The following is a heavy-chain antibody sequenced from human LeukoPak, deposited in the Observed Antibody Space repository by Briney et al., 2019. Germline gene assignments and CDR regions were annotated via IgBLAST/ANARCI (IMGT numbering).Heavy chain of an antibody. CDR3: ARGDIYYGSGSSPFDY. CDR2: MNPNSGNT. Sequence: ASVKVSCKASGYTFTSYDINWVRQATGQGLEWMGWMNPNSGNTGYAQKFQGRVTMTRNTSISTAHMELSRLRSEDTAVYYCARGDIYYGSGSSPFDYWGQGTLVTVSS. V-gene: IGHV1-8*01. CDR1: GYTFTSYD. D-gene: IGHD3-10*01. J-gene: IGHJ4*02.